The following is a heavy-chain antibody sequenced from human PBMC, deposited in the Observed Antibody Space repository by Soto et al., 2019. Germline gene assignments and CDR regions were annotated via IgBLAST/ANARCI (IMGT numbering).Heavy chain of an antibody. CDR1: GGSISSGDYY. Sequence: QVQLQESGPGLVKPSQTLSLTCTVSGGSISSGDYYWSWIRQPPGKGLEWIGYIYYSGSTYYNPSLKSRVTISVDTSKNQFSLKLSSVTAADTAVYYCARDGRDLSSGDPGYFDYWGQGTLVTVSS. CDR2: IYYSGST. CDR3: ARDGRDLSSGDPGYFDY. D-gene: IGHD3-22*01. J-gene: IGHJ4*02. V-gene: IGHV4-30-4*01.